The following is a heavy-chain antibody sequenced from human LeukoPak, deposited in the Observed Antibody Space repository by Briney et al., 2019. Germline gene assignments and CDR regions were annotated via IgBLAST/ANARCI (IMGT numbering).Heavy chain of an antibody. J-gene: IGHJ4*02. D-gene: IGHD3-22*01. V-gene: IGHV3-48*03. Sequence: GGSLRLSCTASGFTLSTYEMSWARQAPGKGLEWLSYISGGGTNIHYADSVKGRFTISRDNAENSLYLQMDSLRDEDTAVYFCTRWLTYWGQGTLVTVSS. CDR1: GFTLSTYE. CDR2: ISGGGTNI. CDR3: TRWLTY.